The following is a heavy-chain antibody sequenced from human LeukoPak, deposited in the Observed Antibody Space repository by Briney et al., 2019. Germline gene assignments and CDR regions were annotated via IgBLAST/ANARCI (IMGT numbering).Heavy chain of an antibody. D-gene: IGHD3-10*01. V-gene: IGHV3-23*01. CDR2: ISGSGGST. CDR3: AKGTMVSYYYYGMDV. Sequence: PGGSLRLSCAASGFTFSSYAMSWVRQAPGKGLEWVSAISGSGGSTYYADSVKGRFTISRDNSKNTLYLQMNSLRAEDTAVYYCAKGTMVSYYYYGMDVWGQGTTVTVSS. J-gene: IGHJ6*02. CDR1: GFTFSSYA.